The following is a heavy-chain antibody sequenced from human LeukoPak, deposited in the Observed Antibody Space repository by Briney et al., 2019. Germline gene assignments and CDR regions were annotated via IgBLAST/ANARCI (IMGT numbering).Heavy chain of an antibody. CDR3: ARVYCDFWSGYISAIAFDI. D-gene: IGHD3-3*01. V-gene: IGHV4-34*01. CDR1: GGSFSGYY. J-gene: IGHJ3*02. CDR2: INHSGST. Sequence: PSETLSLTCAVYGGSFSGYYWSWIRQPPGKGLEWIGEINHSGSTNYNPSLESRVTISVDTSKNQFSLKLSSVTAADTAVYYCARVYCDFWSGYISAIAFDIWGQGTMVTVSS.